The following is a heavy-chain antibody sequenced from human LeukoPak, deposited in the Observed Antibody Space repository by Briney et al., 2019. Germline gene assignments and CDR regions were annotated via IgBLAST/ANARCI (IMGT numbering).Heavy chain of an antibody. J-gene: IGHJ6*03. CDR1: GGSISSSSYY. V-gene: IGHV4-39*07. CDR3: ARDRLGGKGSYMDV. Sequence: SETLSLTCTVSGGSISSSSYYWGWIRQPPGKGLEWIGSIYYSGSTYYNPSLKSRVTISVDTSKNQISLKLSSVTAADTAVYYCARDRLGGKGSYMDVWGKGTTVTVSS. CDR2: IYYSGST. D-gene: IGHD1-26*01.